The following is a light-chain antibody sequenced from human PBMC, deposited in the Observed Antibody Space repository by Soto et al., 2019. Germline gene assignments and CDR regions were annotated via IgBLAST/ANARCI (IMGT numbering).Light chain of an antibody. Sequence: DIQMTQSPSTRSASVGDRVTITRRASQSISSGLAWYQQKPGKAPKLLIYDASSLESGVPSRFSGSGSGTEFTLTIRSLQPDDFATYYCQQYNSYSPTFGQGTKVEIK. CDR1: QSISSG. V-gene: IGKV1-5*01. CDR3: QQYNSYSPT. CDR2: DAS. J-gene: IGKJ1*01.